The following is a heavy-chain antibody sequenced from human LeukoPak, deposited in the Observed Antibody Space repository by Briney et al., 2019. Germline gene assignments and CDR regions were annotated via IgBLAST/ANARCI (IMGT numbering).Heavy chain of an antibody. CDR1: GGSINSGDSY. CDR2: IHYTGST. J-gene: IGHJ4*02. V-gene: IGHV4-30-4*08. D-gene: IGHD2-2*01. Sequence: SETLSLTCTVSGGSINSGDSYWTWIRQHPGKGLEWIAYIHYTGSTYYNPSLKSRVTISVDTSKNQFPLKLSSVTAADTAVYYCARHYSFIDIVVVPAAPRNWGQGTLVTVSS. CDR3: ARHYSFIDIVVVPAAPRN.